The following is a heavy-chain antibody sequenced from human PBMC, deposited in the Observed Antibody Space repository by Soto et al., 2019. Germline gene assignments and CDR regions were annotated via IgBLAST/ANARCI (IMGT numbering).Heavy chain of an antibody. CDR1: GYSFTSYW. D-gene: IGHD6-6*01. CDR2: IDPSDSYT. J-gene: IGHJ5*02. Sequence: PGESLKISCKGSGYSFTSYWISWVRQMPGKGLEWMGRIDPSDSYTNYSPPFQGHVTISADKSISTAYLQWSSLKASDTAMYYCARASSSSSFPFDPWGQGTLVTVSS. CDR3: ARASSSSSFPFDP. V-gene: IGHV5-10-1*01.